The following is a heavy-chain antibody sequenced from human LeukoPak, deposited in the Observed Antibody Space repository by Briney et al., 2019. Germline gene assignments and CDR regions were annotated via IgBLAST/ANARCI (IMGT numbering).Heavy chain of an antibody. Sequence: SETLSLTCTVSYGSISDISYYWGWIRQPPGKGLEWIGSIYYSGRTYYNSSLKSRVTISVDTSKNQFSLKVTSVTAADTAVYYCASAYYDILGGHFDYWGQGTLVTVS. J-gene: IGHJ4*02. CDR3: ASAYYDILGGHFDY. D-gene: IGHD3-9*01. CDR2: IYYSGRT. CDR1: YGSISDISYY. V-gene: IGHV4-39*07.